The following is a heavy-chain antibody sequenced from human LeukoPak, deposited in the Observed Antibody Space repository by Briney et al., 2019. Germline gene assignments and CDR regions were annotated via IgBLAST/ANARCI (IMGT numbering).Heavy chain of an antibody. CDR2: IRCDGSNK. Sequence: GGSLRLSCAASGFTFSSYGMHWVRQAPGKGLEWVAFIRCDGSNKYYADSVKGRFTISRDNSKNTLYLQMNSLRAEDTAVYYCAYYYGSGSYLEYYFDYWGQGTLVTVSS. J-gene: IGHJ4*02. V-gene: IGHV3-30*02. CDR1: GFTFSSYG. CDR3: AYYYGSGSYLEYYFDY. D-gene: IGHD3-10*01.